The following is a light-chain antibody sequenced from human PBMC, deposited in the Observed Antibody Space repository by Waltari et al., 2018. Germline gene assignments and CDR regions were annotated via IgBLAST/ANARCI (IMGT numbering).Light chain of an antibody. CDR1: SSDVDGYNY. J-gene: IGLJ3*02. CDR2: DFS. CDR3: SSYTSSSTLV. Sequence: QSALTQPASVSGSPGRSITISCTGTSSDVDGYNYVSWYQQHPGKAPKLIIYDFSKRPSGVSNRLSGSKSGNTASLTISGLQAEDEADYYCSSYTSSSTLVFGGGTKLTVL. V-gene: IGLV2-14*01.